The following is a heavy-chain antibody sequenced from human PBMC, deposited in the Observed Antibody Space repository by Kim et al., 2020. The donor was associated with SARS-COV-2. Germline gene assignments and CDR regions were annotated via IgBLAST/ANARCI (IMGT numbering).Heavy chain of an antibody. CDR2: INAGNGNT. CDR3: ARGSAVVVVAATQVVDGFLHPHGDMDV. J-gene: IGHJ6*02. V-gene: IGHV1-3*01. D-gene: IGHD2-15*01. CDR1: GYTFTSYA. Sequence: ASVKVSCKASGYTFTSYAMHWVRQAPGQRLEWMGWINAGNGNTKYSQKFQGRVTITRDTSASTAYMELSSLRSEDTAIYYCARGSAVVVVAATQVVDGFLHPHGDMDVWGQGTTVTVSS.